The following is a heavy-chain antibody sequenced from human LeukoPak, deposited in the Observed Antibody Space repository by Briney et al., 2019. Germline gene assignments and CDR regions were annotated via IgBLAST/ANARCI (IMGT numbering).Heavy chain of an antibody. Sequence: GGSLRLPCATSGFTFSNYAVSWVRQAPGKGLEWVSSISGSGGTTYYADSVKGRFTISRDNPKNTLYLQMNSLRAEDTAVYYCAKDPYRASSGLVDYWGQGTLVTVSS. J-gene: IGHJ4*02. CDR2: ISGSGGTT. CDR1: GFTFSNYA. D-gene: IGHD5-12*01. CDR3: AKDPYRASSGLVDY. V-gene: IGHV3-23*01.